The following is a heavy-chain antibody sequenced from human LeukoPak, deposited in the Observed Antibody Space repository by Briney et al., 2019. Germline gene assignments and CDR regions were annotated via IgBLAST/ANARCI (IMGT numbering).Heavy chain of an antibody. Sequence: PGGSLRLSCAASGFTFTSYSMNWVRQAPGKGLEWVSTISNRGGSTYYADSVKGRFTISRDNSKNTLYLQMNSLRAEDTAVYYCAKEPAYCGGDCYSLIDYWGQGTLVTVSS. CDR3: AKEPAYCGGDCYSLIDY. J-gene: IGHJ4*02. D-gene: IGHD2-21*02. CDR1: GFTFTSYS. V-gene: IGHV3-23*01. CDR2: ISNRGGST.